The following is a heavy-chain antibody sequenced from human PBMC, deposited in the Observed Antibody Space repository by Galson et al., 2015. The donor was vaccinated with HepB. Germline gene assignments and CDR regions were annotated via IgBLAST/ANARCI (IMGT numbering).Heavy chain of an antibody. V-gene: IGHV3-23*01. Sequence: SLRLSCAASGFSFTDVWMSWVRQVPGKGLEWVSTISGSGGSTYYADSVKGRFTISRDNSKNTLYLQMNSLRAEDTAVYYCAKGMSGYLVYYYGMDVWGQGTTVTVSS. D-gene: IGHD3-3*01. CDR1: GFSFTDVW. CDR2: ISGSGGST. J-gene: IGHJ6*02. CDR3: AKGMSGYLVYYYGMDV.